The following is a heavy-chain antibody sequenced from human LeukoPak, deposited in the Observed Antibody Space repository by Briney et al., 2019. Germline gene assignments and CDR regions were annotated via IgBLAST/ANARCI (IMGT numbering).Heavy chain of an antibody. CDR3: ARAPRTAMVTCFDY. D-gene: IGHD5-18*01. CDR1: GGSFSGYY. CDR2: INHSGST. J-gene: IGHJ4*02. Sequence: SETLSLTCAVYGGSFSGYYWSWIRQPPGKGLEWIGEINHSGSTNYSPSLKSRVTISVDTSKNQFSLKLSSVTAADTAVYYCARAPRTAMVTCFDYWGQGTLVTVSS. V-gene: IGHV4-34*01.